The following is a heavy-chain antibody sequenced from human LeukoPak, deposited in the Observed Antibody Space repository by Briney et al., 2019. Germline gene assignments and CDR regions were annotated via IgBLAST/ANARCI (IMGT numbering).Heavy chain of an antibody. D-gene: IGHD1-26*01. CDR2: IYTSGST. V-gene: IGHV4-4*09. J-gene: IGHJ4*02. CDR1: GGSISGYY. Sequence: SETLSLTCTVSGGSISGYYWSWIRQPPGKGLEWIGYIYTSGSTNYNPSLNSRVTISVDTSKNQFSLRLSSVTAADSAMYFCARAYSRSYSHFDDWGQGTLVTLSS. CDR3: ARAYSRSYSHFDD.